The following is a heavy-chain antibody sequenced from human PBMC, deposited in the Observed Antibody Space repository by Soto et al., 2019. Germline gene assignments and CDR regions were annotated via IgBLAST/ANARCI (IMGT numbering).Heavy chain of an antibody. V-gene: IGHV1-18*01. Sequence: GASVKVSCKASGYTFTSYGISWVRQAPGQGXEWMGWISAYNGNTNYAQKLQGRVTMTTDTSTSTAYMELRSLRSDDTAVYYCARDRTYYDFWSGYYRYYYYYGMDVWGQGSTVTVSS. CDR1: GYTFTSYG. J-gene: IGHJ6*02. CDR3: ARDRTYYDFWSGYYRYYYYYGMDV. CDR2: ISAYNGNT. D-gene: IGHD3-3*01.